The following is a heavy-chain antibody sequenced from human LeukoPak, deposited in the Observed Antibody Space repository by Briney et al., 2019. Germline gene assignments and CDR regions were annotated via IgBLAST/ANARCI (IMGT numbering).Heavy chain of an antibody. D-gene: IGHD4-11*01. Sequence: GGSLRLSCAASGFTFSSYSMNWVRQAPGKGLEWVSSISSSGTYIYYADSLKGRFTISRDNAKNSLYLQMNSLRAEDTAVYYCARGLSATVTTSTDYWGQGTLVTVSS. CDR1: GFTFSSYS. J-gene: IGHJ4*02. CDR2: ISSSGTYI. CDR3: ARGLSATVTTSTDY. V-gene: IGHV3-21*01.